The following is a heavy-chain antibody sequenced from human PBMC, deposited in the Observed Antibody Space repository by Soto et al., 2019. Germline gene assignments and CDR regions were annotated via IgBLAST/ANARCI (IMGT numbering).Heavy chain of an antibody. CDR3: ARTGYCSGGSCYGNACDI. V-gene: IGHV1-18*01. J-gene: IGHJ3*02. D-gene: IGHD2-15*01. CDR1: GYTFTSYG. CDR2: ISAYNGNT. Sequence: QVQLVQSGAEVKKPGASVKVSCKASGYTFTSYGISWVRQAPGQGLEWMGWISAYNGNTNYAQKLQGRVTMTTDTSTSTAYVVLRSLRSDDTAVYYCARTGYCSGGSCYGNACDIWGQGTMVTVSS.